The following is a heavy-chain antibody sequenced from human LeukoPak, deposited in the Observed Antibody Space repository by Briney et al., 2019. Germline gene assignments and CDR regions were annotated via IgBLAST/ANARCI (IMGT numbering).Heavy chain of an antibody. D-gene: IGHD6-19*01. V-gene: IGHV4-39*07. CDR3: ARAYSSGWSYYYYYGMDV. Sequence: SETLSLTCTVSGGSINSSSYYWGWVRQPPGKGLEWIGSIYYSGSTYYNPSLKSRVTISVDTSKNQFSLKLSSVTAADTAVYYCARAYSSGWSYYYYYGMDVWGQGTTVTVSS. CDR2: IYYSGST. J-gene: IGHJ6*02. CDR1: GGSINSSSYY.